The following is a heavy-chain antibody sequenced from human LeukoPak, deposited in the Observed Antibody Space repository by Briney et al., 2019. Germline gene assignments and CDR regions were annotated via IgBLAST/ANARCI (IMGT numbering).Heavy chain of an antibody. V-gene: IGHV1-69*05. Sequence: SVKVSCKASGGTFSSYAISWARQAPGQGLEWMGRIIPIFRTANYAQKFQDRVTITTDESTSTAYMELSSLRSDDTAVYYCAREGDGYNLSWGQGTLVTVSS. CDR1: GGTFSSYA. D-gene: IGHD5-24*01. J-gene: IGHJ5*02. CDR2: IIPIFRTA. CDR3: AREGDGYNLS.